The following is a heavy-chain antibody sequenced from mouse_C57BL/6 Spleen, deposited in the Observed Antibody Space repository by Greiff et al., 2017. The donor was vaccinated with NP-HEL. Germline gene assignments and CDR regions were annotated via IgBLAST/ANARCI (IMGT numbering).Heavy chain of an antibody. J-gene: IGHJ4*01. CDR1: GYTFTDYN. Sequence: EVQLQQSGPELVKPGASVKIPCKASGYTFTDYNMDWVKQSHGKSLEWIGDINPNNGGTIYNQKFKGKATLTVDQSSSTAYMELRSLTSEDTAVYYCARRGMTGYAMDYWGQGTSVTVSS. CDR2: INPNNGGT. V-gene: IGHV1-18*01. D-gene: IGHD2-14*01. CDR3: ARRGMTGYAMDY.